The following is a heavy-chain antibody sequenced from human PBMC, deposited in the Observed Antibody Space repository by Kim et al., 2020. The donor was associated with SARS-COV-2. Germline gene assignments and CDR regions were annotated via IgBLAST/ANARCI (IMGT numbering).Heavy chain of an antibody. Sequence: SETLSLTCSVSGDSVNSGSYYWTWIRQPPGKGLEWIGYVYFSGTTNYNPSLKGRVTISLDTSKNQFSLKMTSVTAADTAIYYCARDRPYLQSAMDVWGQGTAVTVSS. CDR1: GDSVNSGSYY. V-gene: IGHV4-61*01. CDR3: ARDRPYLQSAMDV. CDR2: VYFSGTT. J-gene: IGHJ6*02.